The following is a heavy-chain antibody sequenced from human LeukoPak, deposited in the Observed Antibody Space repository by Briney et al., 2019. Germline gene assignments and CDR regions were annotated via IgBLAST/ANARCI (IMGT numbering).Heavy chain of an antibody. CDR3: ARDPRNYYDSSGYYPRHDRLFDY. CDR1: GFTLSSYS. CDR2: ISSSSSYI. D-gene: IGHD3-22*01. V-gene: IGHV3-21*01. Sequence: PGGSLRLSCAASGFTLSSYSMNWVRQAPGKGLEWVSSISSSSSYIYYADSVKGRFTISRDNAKKTLYLQMNSLRVEDTAVYYCARDPRNYYDSSGYYPRHDRLFDYWGQGTLVTVSS. J-gene: IGHJ4*02.